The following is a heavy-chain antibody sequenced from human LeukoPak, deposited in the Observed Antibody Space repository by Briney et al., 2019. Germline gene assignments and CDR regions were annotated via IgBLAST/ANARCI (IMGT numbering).Heavy chain of an antibody. CDR3: ARGYSNYYYYYMDV. Sequence: PGGSLRLSCAASGFTFDDYGMSWVRQAPGKGLEWVSGINWNGGSTGYADSVKGRFTISRDNAKNSLYLQMSSLRAEDTALYYCARGYSNYYYYYMDVWGKGTTVTVSS. CDR1: GFTFDDYG. D-gene: IGHD4-11*01. J-gene: IGHJ6*03. V-gene: IGHV3-20*04. CDR2: INWNGGST.